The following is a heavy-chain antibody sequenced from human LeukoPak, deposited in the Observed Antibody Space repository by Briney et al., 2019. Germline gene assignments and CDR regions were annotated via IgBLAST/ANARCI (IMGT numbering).Heavy chain of an antibody. J-gene: IGHJ4*02. D-gene: IGHD3-22*01. CDR3: ARDYYDSSGYYVGY. CDR1: GYTFTSYG. Sequence: ASVKVSCKASGYTFTSYGISWVRRAPGQGLEWMGWISAYNGNTNYAQKLQGRVTMTTDTSTSTAYMELRSLRSDDTAVYYCARDYYDSSGYYVGYWGQGTLVTVSS. V-gene: IGHV1-18*01. CDR2: ISAYNGNT.